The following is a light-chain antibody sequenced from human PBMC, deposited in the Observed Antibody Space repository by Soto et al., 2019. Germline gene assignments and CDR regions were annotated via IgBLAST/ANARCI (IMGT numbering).Light chain of an antibody. Sequence: QSALTQPPSESGAPGQRVTISCTGSSSNIGAGYDVHWYQQLPGTAPKLLIYGNSNRPSGVPDRFSGSKSGTSASLAITGLQAEDEADYYCQSYDSSLSGWVFGGGPKVTVL. V-gene: IGLV1-40*01. J-gene: IGLJ3*02. CDR2: GNS. CDR3: QSYDSSLSGWV. CDR1: SSNIGAGYD.